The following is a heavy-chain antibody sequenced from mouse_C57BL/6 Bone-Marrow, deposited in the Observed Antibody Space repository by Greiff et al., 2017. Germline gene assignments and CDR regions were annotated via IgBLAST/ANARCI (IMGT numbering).Heavy chain of an antibody. CDR2: IYPGSGST. D-gene: IGHD1-1*01. Sequence: QVQLQQPGAELVKPGASVKMSCKASGYTFTSYWITWVKQRPGQGLEWIGDIYPGSGSTNYNEKFKSKATLTVDTSSSTAYMQLSSLTSEDSAVYYCARSLITTVVADYFDYWGQGTTLTVSS. V-gene: IGHV1-55*01. CDR3: ARSLITTVVADYFDY. J-gene: IGHJ2*01. CDR1: GYTFTSYW.